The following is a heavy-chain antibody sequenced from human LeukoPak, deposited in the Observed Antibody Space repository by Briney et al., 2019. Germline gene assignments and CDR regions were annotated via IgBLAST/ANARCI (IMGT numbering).Heavy chain of an antibody. Sequence: ASVKVSCKASGYTFTGYYMHWVRQAPGQGLEWMGWINPNSGGTNYAQKFQGRVTMTRDTSISTAYMELSRLRSDATAVYYCARRPCSGGSCRPHWHWFDPWGQGTLVTVSS. V-gene: IGHV1-2*02. J-gene: IGHJ5*02. CDR3: ARRPCSGGSCRPHWHWFDP. CDR2: INPNSGGT. D-gene: IGHD2-15*01. CDR1: GYTFTGYY.